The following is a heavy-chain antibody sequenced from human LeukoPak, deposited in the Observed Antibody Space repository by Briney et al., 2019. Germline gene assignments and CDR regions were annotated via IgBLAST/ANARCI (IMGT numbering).Heavy chain of an antibody. V-gene: IGHV4-39*07. CDR1: GGSVSSTHY. CDR3: ARERPGPRPFDY. CDR2: IYYGGST. J-gene: IGHJ4*02. D-gene: IGHD7-27*01. Sequence: SETLSLTCTVSGGSVSSTHYWGWIRQPPGKGLEWIGSIYYGGSTYYNASLRSRVTTSVDTSKNQFSLKLSSVTAADTAVYYCARERPGPRPFDYWGQGTLVTVSS.